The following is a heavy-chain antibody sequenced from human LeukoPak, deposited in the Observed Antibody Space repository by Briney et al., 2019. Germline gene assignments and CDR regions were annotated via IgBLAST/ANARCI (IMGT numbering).Heavy chain of an antibody. CDR3: AKDEPRAYYDFWSGYYRAFDI. D-gene: IGHD3-3*01. J-gene: IGHJ3*02. CDR2: ISGSGGST. Sequence: PGRSLRLSCAASGFTFSSYAMSWVRQAPGKGLEWVSAISGSGGSTYYADSVKGRFTISRDNSKNTLYLQMNSLRAEDTAVYYCAKDEPRAYYDFWSGYYRAFDIWGQGTMVTVSS. V-gene: IGHV3-23*01. CDR1: GFTFSSYA.